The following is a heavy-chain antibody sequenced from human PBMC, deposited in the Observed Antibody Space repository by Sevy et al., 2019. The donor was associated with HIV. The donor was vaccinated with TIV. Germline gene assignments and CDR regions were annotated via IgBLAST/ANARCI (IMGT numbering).Heavy chain of an antibody. J-gene: IGHJ4*02. CDR3: ARESIGAVEDFDY. Sequence: SETVSLTCTVSGGSISNYLWSWIREPPGKGLEWIGYIYYSGSTHYNPSLKRRITISVDTSKNQFSLKLSSVTAADTAVYYCARESIGAVEDFDYWGQGTLVTVSS. V-gene: IGHV4-59*01. CDR2: IYYSGST. CDR1: GGSISNYL. D-gene: IGHD6-13*01.